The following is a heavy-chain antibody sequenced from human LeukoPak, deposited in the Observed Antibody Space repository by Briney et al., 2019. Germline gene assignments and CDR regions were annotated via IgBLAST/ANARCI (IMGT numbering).Heavy chain of an antibody. CDR1: GFTFSNYA. J-gene: IGHJ4*02. Sequence: GGSLRLSCAASGFTFSNYAMSWVRQAPGKGLEWVSTISGGGITTYYADSARGRFTISRDNSKNTMFLQMDSLRADDTAVYYCPRQSYASGWNPFDYWGQGILVTVSS. CDR2: ISGGGITT. D-gene: IGHD6-19*01. CDR3: PRQSYASGWNPFDY. V-gene: IGHV3-23*01.